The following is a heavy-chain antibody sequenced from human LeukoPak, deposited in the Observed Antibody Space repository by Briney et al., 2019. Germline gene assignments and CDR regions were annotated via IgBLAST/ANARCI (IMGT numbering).Heavy chain of an antibody. D-gene: IGHD6-13*01. J-gene: IGHJ5*02. CDR1: GGSISSYY. CDR3: ARAQYSSSWYPPRSWFDP. CDR2: INHSGST. V-gene: IGHV4-34*01. Sequence: SETLSLTCTVSGGSISSYYWSRIRQPPGKGLEWIGEINHSGSTNYNPSLKSRGTISVDTSKNQFSPKLSSVTAADTAVYYCARAQYSSSWYPPRSWFDPWGQGTLVTVSS.